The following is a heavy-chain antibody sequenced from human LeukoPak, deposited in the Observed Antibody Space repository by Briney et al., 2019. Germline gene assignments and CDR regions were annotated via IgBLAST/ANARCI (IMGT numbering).Heavy chain of an antibody. Sequence: SETLSLTCTVSGGSVSSGSYYWRWIRQPPGKGLEWIGYIYYSGSTNYNPSLKSRVTISVDTSKNQFSLKLSSVTAADTAVYYCARKSGRIATGAIDYWGQGTLVTVSS. J-gene: IGHJ4*02. V-gene: IGHV4-61*01. CDR2: IYYSGST. CDR1: GGSVSSGSYY. CDR3: ARKSGRIATGAIDY. D-gene: IGHD6-25*01.